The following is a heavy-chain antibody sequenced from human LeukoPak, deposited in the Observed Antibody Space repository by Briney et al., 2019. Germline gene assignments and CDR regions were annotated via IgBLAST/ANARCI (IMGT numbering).Heavy chain of an antibody. Sequence: GGSLRLSCAASGFTFSTYWMHWVRQGPGKGLVWVLRINPDGSSTSYADSVKGRFTISRDNAKNTLLLQMNSLTAEDTAVYYCALDSGSGSYSGYWGQGALVTVSS. V-gene: IGHV3-74*01. CDR1: GFTFSTYW. J-gene: IGHJ4*02. CDR3: ALDSGSGSYSGY. D-gene: IGHD3-10*01. CDR2: INPDGSST.